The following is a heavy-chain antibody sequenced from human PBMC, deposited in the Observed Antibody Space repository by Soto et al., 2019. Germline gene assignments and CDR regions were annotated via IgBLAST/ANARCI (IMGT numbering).Heavy chain of an antibody. D-gene: IGHD1-1*01. Sequence: VHLQESGPGLVKPSETLSLTCTVSGLSITNNYWSWIRQPPGKGLEWIGYIYYTGNTNYDPSLKLRVTMSVDTSKNQFSLNLASLTAADTAIYYCARANWYSEYWGQGTLVIVSS. J-gene: IGHJ4*02. CDR1: GLSITNNY. CDR3: ARANWYSEY. V-gene: IGHV4-59*13. CDR2: IYYTGNT.